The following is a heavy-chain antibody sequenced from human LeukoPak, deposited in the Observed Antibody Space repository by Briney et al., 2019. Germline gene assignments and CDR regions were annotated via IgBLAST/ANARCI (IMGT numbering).Heavy chain of an antibody. D-gene: IGHD2-15*01. CDR3: ASAPPRYCSGGSCYDAFDI. J-gene: IGHJ3*02. CDR2: IYHSGST. V-gene: IGHV4-39*07. Sequence: SETLSLTCTVSGGSISTSNYYWGWIRQPPGKGLEWIGSIYHSGSTYYNPSLKSRVTISVDTSKNQFSLKLSSVTAADTAVYYCASAPPRYCSGGSCYDAFDIWGQGTMVTVSS. CDR1: GGSISTSNYY.